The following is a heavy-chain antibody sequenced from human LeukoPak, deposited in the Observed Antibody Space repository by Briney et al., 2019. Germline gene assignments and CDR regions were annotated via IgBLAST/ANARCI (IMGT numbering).Heavy chain of an antibody. CDR2: MYYSGST. Sequence: PSETLSLTCTVSGGSISSYYWSWIRQPPGRGLEWIGYMYYSGSTNHNPSLKSRVTISVDTSKNQFSLKLSSVTAADTAVYYCARGPVHYDILTGYFVYFDYWGQGTLVTVSS. D-gene: IGHD3-9*01. J-gene: IGHJ4*02. CDR3: ARGPVHYDILTGYFVYFDY. V-gene: IGHV4-59*01. CDR1: GGSISSYY.